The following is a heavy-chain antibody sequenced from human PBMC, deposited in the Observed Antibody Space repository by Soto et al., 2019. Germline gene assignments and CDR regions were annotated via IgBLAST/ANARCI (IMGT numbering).Heavy chain of an antibody. V-gene: IGHV3-53*04. D-gene: IGHD3-22*01. CDR3: ASDSSGYYSAFDI. Sequence: PGGSLRLSCAASGFPVSSNYMSWVRQAPGKGLEWVSVIYSGGSTYYADSVKGRFTISRHNSKNTLYLQMNSLRAEDTAVYYCASDSSGYYSAFDIWGQGTMVTVSS. CDR2: IYSGGST. J-gene: IGHJ3*02. CDR1: GFPVSSNY.